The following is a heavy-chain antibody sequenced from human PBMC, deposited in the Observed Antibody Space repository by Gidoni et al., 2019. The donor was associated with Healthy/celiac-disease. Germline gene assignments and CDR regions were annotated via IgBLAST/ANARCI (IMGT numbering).Heavy chain of an antibody. CDR3: TTEDIVVVPAAMVDY. D-gene: IGHD2-2*01. Sequence: EVQLVESGGGLVKPGGSLRLSCAASGFTFSHAWMNWVRKAPGKGLEWVGRIKSKTDGGTTDYAAPVKGRFTISRDDSKNTLYLQMNSLKTEDTAVYYCTTEDIVVVPAAMVDYWGQGTLVTVSS. CDR2: IKSKTDGGTT. CDR1: GFTFSHAW. J-gene: IGHJ4*02. V-gene: IGHV3-15*07.